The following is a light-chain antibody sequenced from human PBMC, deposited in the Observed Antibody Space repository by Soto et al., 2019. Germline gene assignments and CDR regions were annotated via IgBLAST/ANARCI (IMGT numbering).Light chain of an antibody. V-gene: IGKV1-39*01. Sequence: DIQMTQSPSSLSASVGDRVTITCRASQTIIRYLNWYQQKPGRAPNLLIYAASTLHTGVPSRISASRSGTEFTLTISSLQPEDSATYYCQQSYSTLFTFGPGTRVEIK. CDR2: AAS. CDR3: QQSYSTLFT. J-gene: IGKJ3*01. CDR1: QTIIRY.